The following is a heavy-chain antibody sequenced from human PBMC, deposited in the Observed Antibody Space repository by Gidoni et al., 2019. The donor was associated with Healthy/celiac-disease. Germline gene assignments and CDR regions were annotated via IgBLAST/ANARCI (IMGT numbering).Heavy chain of an antibody. CDR2: IYYSGRT. V-gene: IGHV4-61*01. Sequence: QVQLQESGPGLVKPSETLSLTCTVSGGSVSSGRYYWSGIRQPPGKGLEWIGYIYYSGRTNYTPSLKSRVTISVDTSKNQFSLKLSSVTAADTAVYYCARVYDRAEYYYYMDVWGKGTTVTVSS. D-gene: IGHD3-22*01. CDR1: GGSVSSGRYY. CDR3: ARVYDRAEYYYYMDV. J-gene: IGHJ6*03.